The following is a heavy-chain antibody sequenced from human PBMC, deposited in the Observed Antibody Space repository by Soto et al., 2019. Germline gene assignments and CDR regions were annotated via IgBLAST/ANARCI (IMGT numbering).Heavy chain of an antibody. Sequence: EVQLLESGGGLVQPGGSLRLSCAASGFTFSSFAMSWVRQAPGKGLEWVSAIGSRGDSTYYADSVKGRFTISRDNSKNTLYLKMNSLSAEDTAVYFCAKYLISGYNSGRPFDSWGQGTLVTVSS. V-gene: IGHV3-23*01. CDR2: IGSRGDST. J-gene: IGHJ4*02. CDR1: GFTFSSFA. D-gene: IGHD6-19*01. CDR3: AKYLISGYNSGRPFDS.